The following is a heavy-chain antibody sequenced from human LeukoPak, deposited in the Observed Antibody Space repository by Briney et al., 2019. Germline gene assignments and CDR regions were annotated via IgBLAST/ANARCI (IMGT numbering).Heavy chain of an antibody. V-gene: IGHV5-51*01. CDR2: IYPGDSDT. CDR1: GYSFTSYW. CDR3: ARRTHSSSWYGAFDI. J-gene: IGHJ3*02. Sequence: GESLKISCKGSGYSFTSYWIGWVRQMPGKGLEWMGIIYPGDSDTRYSPSFQGQVTISADKSISTAYLQWSSLKASDTAMYYCARRTHSSSWYGAFDIWGQGTMVTVSS. D-gene: IGHD6-13*01.